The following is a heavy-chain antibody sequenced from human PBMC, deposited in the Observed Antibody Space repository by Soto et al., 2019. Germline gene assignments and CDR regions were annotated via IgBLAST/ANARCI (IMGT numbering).Heavy chain of an antibody. D-gene: IGHD4-4*01. Sequence: PGGSLRLSCAASGFTFSSYAMHWVRQAPGKGLEWVAVISYDGSNKYYADSVKGRFTISRDNSKNTLYLQMNSLRAEDTAVYYCARETVRDYYYYGMDVWGQGTTVTVSS. CDR2: ISYDGSNK. CDR1: GFTFSSYA. CDR3: ARETVRDYYYYGMDV. V-gene: IGHV3-30-3*01. J-gene: IGHJ6*02.